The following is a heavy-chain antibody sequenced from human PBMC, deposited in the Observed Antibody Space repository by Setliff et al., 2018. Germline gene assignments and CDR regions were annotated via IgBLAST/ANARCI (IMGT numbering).Heavy chain of an antibody. Sequence: SETLSLTCTISGDSISDISYYWGFIRQSPGKGPEWIGSIYYSGTAYYNPSLESRVTMFVDTSKNRFSLRLNSVTAADTAVYYCARHGPTRTDSWFDSFDVWGQGTKVTVS. CDR1: GDSISDISYY. CDR2: IYYSGTA. J-gene: IGHJ3*01. D-gene: IGHD3-10*01. CDR3: ARHGPTRTDSWFDSFDV. V-gene: IGHV4-39*01.